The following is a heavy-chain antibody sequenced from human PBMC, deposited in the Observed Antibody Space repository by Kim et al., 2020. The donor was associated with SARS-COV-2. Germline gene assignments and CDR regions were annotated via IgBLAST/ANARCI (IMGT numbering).Heavy chain of an antibody. CDR1: GFTFSGNW. J-gene: IGHJ4*02. Sequence: GGSLRLSCVGSGFTFSGNWMQWVRQSPGKGLVWVSRINSEESSTDYADSVKGRFTISRDNAKNTLYLEMNSLRDEDTAVYYCAGGYHGGRIEYWGQGTLVTVSS. V-gene: IGHV3-74*01. CDR2: INSEESST. CDR3: AGGYHGGRIEY. D-gene: IGHD3-16*02.